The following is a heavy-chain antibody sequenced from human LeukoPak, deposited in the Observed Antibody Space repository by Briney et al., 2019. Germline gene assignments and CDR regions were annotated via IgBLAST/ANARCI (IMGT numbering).Heavy chain of an antibody. D-gene: IGHD6-19*01. V-gene: IGHV4-38-2*01. CDR2: IYRRGST. J-gene: IGHJ4*02. CDR1: GYSINSVYY. Sequence: PSETLSLTCAVSGYSINSVYYLGWIRQPPGKGLEWIGSIYRRGSTYYNPSVRSRVTISVDTPKNQFSLKLSSVTAPDTAVYDCATQPDIAVKGQRDYWGQGTLVTVSS. CDR3: ATQPDIAVKGQRDY.